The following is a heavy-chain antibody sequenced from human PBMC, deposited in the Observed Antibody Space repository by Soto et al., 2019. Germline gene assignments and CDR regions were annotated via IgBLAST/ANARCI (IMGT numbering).Heavy chain of an antibody. Sequence: QVQLQETGPGLVKPSQTLSLTCGVSGKSIRSAGYYWTWIRQRPGKGLEWIGHISYFGDTHYSPALTSRVTISLDPSKNQFSLELTSVKAADTAVYYCATSPPGDNDAFDVLGQGTLVSVSS. J-gene: IGHJ3*01. CDR1: GKSIRSAGYY. CDR3: ATSPPGDNDAFDV. CDR2: ISYFGDT. D-gene: IGHD4-17*01. V-gene: IGHV4-31*11.